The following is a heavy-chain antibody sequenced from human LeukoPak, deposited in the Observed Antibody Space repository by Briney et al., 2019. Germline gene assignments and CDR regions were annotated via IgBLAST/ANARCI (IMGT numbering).Heavy chain of an antibody. CDR1: GYTFTSYG. Sequence: ASVKVSCKASGYTFTSYGISWVRQAPGQGLEWIGWISAYNGNTNYAQKLQGRVTMTTDTSTSTAYMELRSLRSDDTAVYYCARDEAGAAAGEFDYWGQGTLVTVSS. CDR2: ISAYNGNT. J-gene: IGHJ4*02. V-gene: IGHV1-18*01. D-gene: IGHD6-13*01. CDR3: ARDEAGAAAGEFDY.